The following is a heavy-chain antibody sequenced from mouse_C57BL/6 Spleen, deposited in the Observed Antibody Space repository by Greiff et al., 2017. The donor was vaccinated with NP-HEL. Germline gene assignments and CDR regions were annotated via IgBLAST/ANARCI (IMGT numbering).Heavy chain of an antibody. CDR2: IYPRSGNT. CDR1: GYTFTSYG. CDR3: ARSMATVVEYYFDY. J-gene: IGHJ2*01. V-gene: IGHV1-81*01. Sequence: QVQLKESGAELARPGASVKLSCKASGYTFTSYGISWVKQRTGQGLEWIGEIYPRSGNTYYNEKFKGKATLTADKSSSTAYMELRSLTSEDSAVYFCARSMATVVEYYFDYWGQGTTLTVSS. D-gene: IGHD1-1*01.